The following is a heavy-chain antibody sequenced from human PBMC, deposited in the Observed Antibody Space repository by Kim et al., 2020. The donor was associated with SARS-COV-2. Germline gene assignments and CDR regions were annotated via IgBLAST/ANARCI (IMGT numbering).Heavy chain of an antibody. CDR2: ISDTSSTI. CDR1: GFTFSSYS. Sequence: GGSLRLSCAASGFTFSSYSMTWVRQAPGKGLEWLSYISDTSSTIYYADSVKGGFTISRDNAKNSLYLQMNSLRAEDTAMYYCARDLLLPSVVTALTTDYWGQGTLVTVSS. D-gene: IGHD2-21*02. CDR3: ARDLLLPSVVTALTTDY. V-gene: IGHV3-48*04. J-gene: IGHJ4*02.